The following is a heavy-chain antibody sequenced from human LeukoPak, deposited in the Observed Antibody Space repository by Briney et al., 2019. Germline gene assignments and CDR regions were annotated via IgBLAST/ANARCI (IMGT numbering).Heavy chain of an antibody. D-gene: IGHD1-26*01. CDR1: GFTFSSYG. J-gene: IGHJ5*02. Sequence: GGSLRLSCAASGFTFSSYGMHWVRQAPGKGLEWVAVISYDGSNKYYADSVKGRFTISRDNSKNTLYLQMNSLRAEDTAVYYCVRGVGGDSRFDPWGQGTLVTVSS. CDR2: ISYDGSNK. V-gene: IGHV3-30*03. CDR3: VRGVGGDSRFDP.